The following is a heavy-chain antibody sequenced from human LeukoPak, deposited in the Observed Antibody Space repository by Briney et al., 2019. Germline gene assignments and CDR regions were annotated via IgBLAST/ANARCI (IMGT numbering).Heavy chain of an antibody. V-gene: IGHV4-31*03. CDR1: GGSISSGGYY. D-gene: IGHD4-17*01. CDR3: ARDCDYGNTSGMRCY. CDR2: IYYSGST. J-gene: IGHJ4*02. Sequence: SETLSLTCTVSGGSISSGGYYWSWIRQHPGKGLEWIGYIYYSGSTYYNPSLKSRVTISVDTSKNQFSLKLSSVTAADTAIYYCARDCDYGNTSGMRCYWGQGTLVTVSS.